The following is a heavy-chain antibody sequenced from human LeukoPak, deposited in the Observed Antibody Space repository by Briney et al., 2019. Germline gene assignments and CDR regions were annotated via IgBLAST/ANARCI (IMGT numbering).Heavy chain of an antibody. J-gene: IGHJ6*02. CDR3: ARDLGSYYSYYYYGMDV. D-gene: IGHD1-26*01. CDR2: INPSGGST. Sequence: ASVKVSCKASGYTFTSYYMHWVRQAPGQGLEWMGIINPSGGSTSYAQKFQGRVTMTRDTSTSTVYMELSSLRSEDTAVYYCARDLGSYYSYYYYGMDVWGQGTTVTVSS. CDR1: GYTFTSYY. V-gene: IGHV1-46*01.